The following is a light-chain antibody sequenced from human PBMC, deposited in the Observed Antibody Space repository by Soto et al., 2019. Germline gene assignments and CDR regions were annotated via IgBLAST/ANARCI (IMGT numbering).Light chain of an antibody. V-gene: IGLV1-40*01. CDR3: AAWDYGLSAYV. J-gene: IGLJ1*01. CDR1: SSSIGAGYE. CDR2: GNG. Sequence: QSVLAQPPSVSGAPGQRVTISCSGTSSSIGAGYEVHWYHQLPGTAPKLVVSGNGNRPSGVPDRLSASKSGTSASLAITGLQAEDEAYYYCAAWDYGLSAYVFGTGTKVTV.